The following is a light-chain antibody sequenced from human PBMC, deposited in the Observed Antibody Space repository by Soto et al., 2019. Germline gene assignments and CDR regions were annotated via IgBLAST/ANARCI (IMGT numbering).Light chain of an antibody. J-gene: IGKJ2*01. CDR1: QSISSY. Sequence: EIGLTQSPSTLSLSEGERATLSCRASQSISSYLAWYQQKPGKTPMLLIYDASNRATGIPARFSGGGSGTDVSLSISSLELADFAVYYDQQRSNWSLYTLGQGTKLEIK. CDR2: DAS. CDR3: QQRSNWSLYT. V-gene: IGKV3-11*01.